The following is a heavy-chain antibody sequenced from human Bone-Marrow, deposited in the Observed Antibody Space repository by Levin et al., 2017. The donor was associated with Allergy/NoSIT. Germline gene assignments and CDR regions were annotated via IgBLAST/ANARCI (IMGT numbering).Heavy chain of an antibody. D-gene: IGHD3-22*01. Sequence: SVKVSCKASGDTFSIYFFSWVRQAPGQGPEWMGRVIPILGTTNYAQKFQGRVTITADKSTSTVYMEMKRLTSEDTAIYYCARELPGPGNESSGLFGVWGRGTLVTVSS. V-gene: IGHV1-69*08. J-gene: IGHJ2*01. CDR2: VIPILGTT. CDR3: ARELPGPGNESSGLFGV. CDR1: GDTFSIYF.